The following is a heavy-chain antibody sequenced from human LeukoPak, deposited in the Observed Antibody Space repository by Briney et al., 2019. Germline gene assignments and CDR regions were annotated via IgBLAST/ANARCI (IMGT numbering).Heavy chain of an antibody. J-gene: IGHJ4*02. CDR2: IHYSGST. CDR3: AKRGEPYYVPGTLCPPGAAL. V-gene: IGHV4-59*01. CDR1: GGSLSNYY. Sequence: SETLSLTCTVSGGSLSNYYWTWIRQPPGKGLELIAYIHYSGSTYSNPSIGSRVTISVDMSNNEVSLKLTSVTAADTAVYFWAKRGEPYYVPGTLCPPGAALWGRGPLVTASS. D-gene: IGHD3-10*02.